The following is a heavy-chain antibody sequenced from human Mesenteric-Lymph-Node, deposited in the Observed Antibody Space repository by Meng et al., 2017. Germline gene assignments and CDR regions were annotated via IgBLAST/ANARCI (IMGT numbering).Heavy chain of an antibody. CDR3: AKPPSSYDSSGYTRFDY. CDR1: GFTFSSYA. V-gene: IGHV3-30*07. D-gene: IGHD3-22*01. Sequence: GESLKISCAASGFTFSSYAMHWVRQAPGKGLEWVAVISYDGSNKYYADSVKGRFTISRDNSKNTLYLQMNSLRAEDTAVYYCAKPPSSYDSSGYTRFDYWGQGTLVTVSS. CDR2: ISYDGSNK. J-gene: IGHJ4*02.